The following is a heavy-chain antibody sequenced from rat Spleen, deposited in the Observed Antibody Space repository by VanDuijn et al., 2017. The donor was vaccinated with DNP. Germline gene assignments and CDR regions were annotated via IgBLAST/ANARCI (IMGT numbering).Heavy chain of an antibody. CDR3: VRWNSGHFDY. V-gene: IGHV5-25*01. Sequence: EVQLVESGGGLVQPGRSLKLSCAASRFTFSDYYMAWVRQAPTKGLEWVASISTSGGSTYYRDSVKGRFTISRDNAKSTLYLQMDSLSSEDTATYYCVRWNSGHFDYWGQGVMVTVSA. CDR1: RFTFSDYY. D-gene: IGHD4-3*01. J-gene: IGHJ2*01. CDR2: ISTSGGST.